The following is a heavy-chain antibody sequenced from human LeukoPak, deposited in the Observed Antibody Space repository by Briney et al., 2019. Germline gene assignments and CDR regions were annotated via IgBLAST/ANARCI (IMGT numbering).Heavy chain of an antibody. CDR3: ARPVVGSLDAFDI. CDR1: GFTFSSYG. V-gene: IGHV3-30*03. CDR2: ISYDGSNK. Sequence: GGSLRLSCAASGFTFSSYGMHWVHQAPGKGLEWVAVISYDGSNKYYADSVKGRFTISRDNSKNTLYLQMNSLRAEDTAVYYCARPVVGSLDAFDIWGQGTMVTVSS. J-gene: IGHJ3*02. D-gene: IGHD1-26*01.